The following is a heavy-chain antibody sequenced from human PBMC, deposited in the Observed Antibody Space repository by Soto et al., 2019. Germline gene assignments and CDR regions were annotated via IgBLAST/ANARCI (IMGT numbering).Heavy chain of an antibody. CDR1: GFSLSTTGVG. Sequence: QITLKESGPTLVKPTQTLTLTCTFSGFSLSTTGVGVGWIRQPPGKALEWLALIYWDDDKRYSPSLKSRLTITQDTSKNQVVLIMTNMDPVDTATYYCARRPGINFYYGMDVWGQGTTVTVSS. J-gene: IGHJ6*02. V-gene: IGHV2-5*02. CDR2: IYWDDDK. CDR3: ARRPGINFYYGMDV.